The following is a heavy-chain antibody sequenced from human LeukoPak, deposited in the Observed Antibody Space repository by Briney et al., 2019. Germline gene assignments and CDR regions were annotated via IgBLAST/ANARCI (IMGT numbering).Heavy chain of an antibody. D-gene: IGHD1-26*01. V-gene: IGHV1-18*01. J-gene: IGHJ6*03. CDR2: ISVHNGNT. Sequence: ASVRLSCKAYGYNFSTSGIGLVRQAPGQGLEWLGWISVHNGNTKSAPKLQGRVTMTTDTSTDTAYLELGSLRVDDTAIYYCARDLGPYTGSYYSYYHSMDVWGEGTSVTVSS. CDR3: ARDLGPYTGSYYSYYHSMDV. CDR1: GYNFSTSG.